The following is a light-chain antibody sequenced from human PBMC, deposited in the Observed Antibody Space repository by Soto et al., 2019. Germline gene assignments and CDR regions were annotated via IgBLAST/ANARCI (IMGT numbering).Light chain of an antibody. CDR3: SSYTSSCTLV. Sequence: QSVLTQPASVSGSPGQSITISCTGTSSDVGGYNYVSWYQQHPGKAPKLMIYEVSNRPSGVSNRFSGSKSGNTASLTISGLQAEDEADYYCSSYTSSCTLVFGGGTKVTVL. CDR1: SSDVGGYNY. J-gene: IGLJ2*01. V-gene: IGLV2-14*01. CDR2: EVS.